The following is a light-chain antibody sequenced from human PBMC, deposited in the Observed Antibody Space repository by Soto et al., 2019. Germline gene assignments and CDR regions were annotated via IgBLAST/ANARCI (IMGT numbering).Light chain of an antibody. Sequence: DIHMTQSPSTLSASVGYRFTITCRASQSISSWLAWYQQKPVKAPELLXYDASSLESGVPSRFSGSGSGTDFTLTISRLEPEDFATYYCQHYNSYSEAFGQGTKVDIK. V-gene: IGKV1-5*01. CDR3: QHYNSYSEA. CDR1: QSISSW. CDR2: DAS. J-gene: IGKJ1*01.